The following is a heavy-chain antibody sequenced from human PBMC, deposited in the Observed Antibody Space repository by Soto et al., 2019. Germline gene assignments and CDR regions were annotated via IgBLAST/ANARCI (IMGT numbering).Heavy chain of an antibody. D-gene: IGHD2-15*01. CDR2: ISSSGSTI. Sequence: GTLRLACAAPGFSLRSYEMNWVGPAPGKGLEWVSYISSSGSTIYYADSVKGRFTISGDNARNSACLQMKSLRAEDTAVYYCARDHKWSDACVSWGKGTIGTVSS. J-gene: IGHJ3*02. V-gene: IGHV3-48*03. CDR1: GFSLRSYE. CDR3: ARDHKWSDACVS.